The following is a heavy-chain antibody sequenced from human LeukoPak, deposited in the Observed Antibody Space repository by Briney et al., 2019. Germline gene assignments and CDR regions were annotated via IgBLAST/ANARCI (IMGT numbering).Heavy chain of an antibody. D-gene: IGHD2-2*01. Sequence: SETLSLTCAVYGASFSGYYWSWLRQPPGKGLEWLGEINHSGSTNYNPSLKSRVTISVDTSKNQFSLKLSSVTAADTAVYYCARGRGYCSSTSCSPFDHWGQGTLVTVSS. CDR3: ARGRGYCSSTSCSPFDH. J-gene: IGHJ4*02. CDR2: INHSGST. CDR1: GASFSGYY. V-gene: IGHV4-34*01.